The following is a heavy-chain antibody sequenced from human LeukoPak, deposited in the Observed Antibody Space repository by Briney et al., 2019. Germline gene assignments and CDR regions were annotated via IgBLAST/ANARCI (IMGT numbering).Heavy chain of an antibody. J-gene: IGHJ4*02. D-gene: IGHD2-15*01. V-gene: IGHV3-20*04. CDR3: ARGYCTGGSCWYFDH. CDR1: GFTFDDYG. Sequence: PGGSLRLSCAASGFTFDDYGMSWVRQAPGKGLEWVAGINWNGASIGYADSVKGRFTISRDSAKKSLYLQMNSLRAEDTALYYCARGYCTGGSCWYFDHWGQGTLVTV. CDR2: INWNGASI.